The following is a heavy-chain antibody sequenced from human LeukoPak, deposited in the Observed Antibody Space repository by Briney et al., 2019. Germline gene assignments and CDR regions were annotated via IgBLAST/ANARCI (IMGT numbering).Heavy chain of an antibody. Sequence: GGSLRLSCAASGFTFSSYAMIWVRQAPGKGLEWVSAISGSGGSTYYADSVKGRFTISRDNSKSTLYLQMNSLRADDTAIYYCARDFLWLVDYWGQGTLVTVSS. V-gene: IGHV3-23*01. CDR3: ARDFLWLVDY. J-gene: IGHJ4*02. CDR1: GFTFSSYA. D-gene: IGHD6-19*01. CDR2: ISGSGGST.